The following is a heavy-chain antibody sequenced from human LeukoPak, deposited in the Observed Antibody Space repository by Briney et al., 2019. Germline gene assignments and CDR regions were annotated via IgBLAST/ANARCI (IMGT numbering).Heavy chain of an antibody. Sequence: PSETLSLTCAVYGGSFSGYYWSWIRQPPGKGLEWIGEINHSGSTNYNPSLKSRVTISVDTSKNQFSLKLSSVTAADTAVYYCAREAYDTPRDAFDIWGQGTMVTVSS. CDR1: GGSFSGYY. CDR3: AREAYDTPRDAFDI. CDR2: INHSGST. J-gene: IGHJ3*02. D-gene: IGHD3-22*01. V-gene: IGHV4-34*01.